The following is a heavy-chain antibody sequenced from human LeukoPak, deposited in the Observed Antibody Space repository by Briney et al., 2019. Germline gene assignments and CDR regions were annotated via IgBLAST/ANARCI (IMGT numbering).Heavy chain of an antibody. CDR1: GFTFSSYG. CDR3: ARWGSGYYNIDY. Sequence: GGSLRLSCAASGFTFSSYGMHWVRQAPGKGLEWVAVISYDGSNKYYADSVKGRFTISRDNSKNTLYLRMNSLRAEDTAVYYCARWGSGYYNIDYWGQGTLVTVSS. D-gene: IGHD3-9*01. V-gene: IGHV3-30*03. J-gene: IGHJ4*02. CDR2: ISYDGSNK.